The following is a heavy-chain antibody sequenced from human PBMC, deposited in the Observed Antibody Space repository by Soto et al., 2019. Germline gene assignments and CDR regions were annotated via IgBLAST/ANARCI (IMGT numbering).Heavy chain of an antibody. Sequence: ASVKVSCKASGYTFTSYYMHWVRQAPGQGLEWMGIINPSGGSTSYAQKFQGRVTMTRDTSTSTVYMELSSLRSEDTAVYYCARETGGSSYSSSWYRRKSGFDYWGQGTLVTVSS. V-gene: IGHV1-46*01. D-gene: IGHD6-13*01. J-gene: IGHJ4*02. CDR2: INPSGGST. CDR1: GYTFTSYY. CDR3: ARETGGSSYSSSWYRRKSGFDY.